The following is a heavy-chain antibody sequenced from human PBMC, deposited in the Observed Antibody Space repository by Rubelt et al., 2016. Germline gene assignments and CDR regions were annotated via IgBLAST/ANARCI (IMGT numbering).Heavy chain of an antibody. Sequence: QVQLQESGPGLVKPSETLSLTCTVSGGSISSYYWSWIRQPPGKGLEWIGYIYYSGSTNYNPSLKSRVTISVDTSKNQFSLKLSSVTAADTAVYYCAGGIAVADPFDYWGQGTLVTVSS. J-gene: IGHJ4*02. V-gene: IGHV4-59*01. D-gene: IGHD6-19*01. CDR3: AGGIAVADPFDY. CDR2: IYYSGST. CDR1: GGSISSYY.